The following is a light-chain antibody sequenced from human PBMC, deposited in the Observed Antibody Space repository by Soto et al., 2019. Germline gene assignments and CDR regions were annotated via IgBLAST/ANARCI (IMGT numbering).Light chain of an antibody. J-gene: IGKJ1*01. V-gene: IGKV3-11*01. CDR2: DAS. CDR1: QSVNSY. CDR3: QQRGNWPPT. Sequence: EIVLTQSPATLSLSPGDRATLSCRASQSVNSYLAWYQQKPGQAPRLLIYDASNRATGIPARFSGSRSGTDFTLTISSLEPEDFAVYYCQQRGNWPPTFGQGTKVEIK.